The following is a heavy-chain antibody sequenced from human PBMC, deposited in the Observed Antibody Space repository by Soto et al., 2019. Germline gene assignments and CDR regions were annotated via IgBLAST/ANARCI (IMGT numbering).Heavy chain of an antibody. CDR1: GFTVSSNY. D-gene: IGHD4-17*01. V-gene: IGHV3-66*01. CDR2: IYSGGST. Sequence: EVQLVESGGGLVQPGGSLRLSCVASGFTVSSNYMGWVRQAPGKGLVWVSVIYSGGSTYHADSVKGRFTISRDNSKNTLYLQMNSLRAEDTAVYYCTRVRIYGDYIDYFDYWGQGTLVTVSS. CDR3: TRVRIYGDYIDYFDY. J-gene: IGHJ4*02.